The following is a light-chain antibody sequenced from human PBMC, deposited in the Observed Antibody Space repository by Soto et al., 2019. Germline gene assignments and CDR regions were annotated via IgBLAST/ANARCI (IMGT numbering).Light chain of an antibody. J-gene: IGKJ1*01. V-gene: IGKV3-15*01. CDR3: QQYNNWPPVT. CDR1: QSVTNY. CDR2: GAS. Sequence: EIVLTQSPATLSLSPGERATLSCRASQSVTNYIAWYQQRPGQAPRLLIYGASTRATGIPARFSGSGSGTEFTLTISSLQSEDFAVYYCQQYNNWPPVTFGQGTKVDI.